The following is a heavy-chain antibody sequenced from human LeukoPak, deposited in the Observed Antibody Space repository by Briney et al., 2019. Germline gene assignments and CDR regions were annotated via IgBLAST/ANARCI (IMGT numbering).Heavy chain of an antibody. Sequence: SETLSLTCAVYGGSFSGYYWSWIRQPPGKGLEWIGEINHSGSTNYNPSLKSRVTISVDTSKNQFSLKLSSVTAADTAVYCCARGPPPRAFDIWGQGTMVTVSS. CDR2: INHSGST. CDR3: ARGPPPRAFDI. V-gene: IGHV4-34*01. J-gene: IGHJ3*02. CDR1: GGSFSGYY.